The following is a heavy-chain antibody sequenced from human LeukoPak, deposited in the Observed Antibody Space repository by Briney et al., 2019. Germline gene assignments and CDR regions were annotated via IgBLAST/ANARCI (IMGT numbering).Heavy chain of an antibody. CDR1: GYSFTNFW. CDR2: IDPSDSNT. Sequence: GESLKISCKGYGYSFTNFWISWVRQMPGEGLEWTGRIDPSDSNTHYSPTFQGHVTISVEKSISTAYLQWNSLQASDTAMYYCARLWFGDLLSNCFDPWGQGTLVTVSS. J-gene: IGHJ5*02. CDR3: ARLWFGDLLSNCFDP. V-gene: IGHV5-10-1*01. D-gene: IGHD3-10*01.